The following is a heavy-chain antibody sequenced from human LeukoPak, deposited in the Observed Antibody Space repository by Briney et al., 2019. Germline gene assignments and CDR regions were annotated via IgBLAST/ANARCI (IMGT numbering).Heavy chain of an antibody. CDR3: AKDGAYCGGDCYLRGVDWFDP. J-gene: IGHJ5*02. CDR1: GFTFSSYG. CDR2: ISGSGGST. D-gene: IGHD2-21*02. Sequence: GGSLRLSCAASGFTFSSYGMSWVRQAPGKGLEWVSAISGSGGSTYYADSVKGRFTISRDNSKHTLYLQMNSLRAEDTAVYYCAKDGAYCGGDCYLRGVDWFDPWGQGTLVTVSS. V-gene: IGHV3-23*01.